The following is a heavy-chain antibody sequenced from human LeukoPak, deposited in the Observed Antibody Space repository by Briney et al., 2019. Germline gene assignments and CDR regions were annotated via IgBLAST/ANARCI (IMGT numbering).Heavy chain of an antibody. V-gene: IGHV3-23*01. J-gene: IGHJ4*02. Sequence: PGGSLRLSCAASGFTFSNYAMSWVRQAPGKGLEWVSAIGGSSGSTYYADSVKGRFTISRDNSKNTLYLQMNSLRAEDTAIFYCAKLSGTYRFDYWGQGILVTVSS. CDR2: IGGSSGST. D-gene: IGHD3-3*02. CDR3: AKLSGTYRFDY. CDR1: GFTFSNYA.